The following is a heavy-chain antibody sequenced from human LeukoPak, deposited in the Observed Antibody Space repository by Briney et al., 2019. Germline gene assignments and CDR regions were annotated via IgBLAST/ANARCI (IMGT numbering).Heavy chain of an antibody. J-gene: IGHJ3*02. CDR1: GFTFSSYE. CDR3: ATDIGRNDAFDI. Sequence: GGSLRLSCAASGFTFSSYEMNWVRQAPGKGLEWVSYISSSGSTIYYADSVKGRFTISRDNAKNSLFLQMNSLRAEDTAVYYCATDIGRNDAFDIWGQGTMVTVSS. D-gene: IGHD1-14*01. V-gene: IGHV3-48*03. CDR2: ISSSGSTI.